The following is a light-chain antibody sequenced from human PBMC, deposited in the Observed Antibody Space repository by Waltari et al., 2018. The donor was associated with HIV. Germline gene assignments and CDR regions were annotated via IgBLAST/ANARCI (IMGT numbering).Light chain of an antibody. CDR2: LAS. Sequence: DVQLTQSPSFLSASVGDRVTITCRASQAINNYFAWYQQKPGKAPKLLTNLASALQSGVPSRFSGSGSGTEFTLTIRGLQPEDLATYYCQQADFYPVTFGGGTRVEIK. CDR1: QAINNY. CDR3: QQADFYPVT. J-gene: IGKJ4*01. V-gene: IGKV1-9*01.